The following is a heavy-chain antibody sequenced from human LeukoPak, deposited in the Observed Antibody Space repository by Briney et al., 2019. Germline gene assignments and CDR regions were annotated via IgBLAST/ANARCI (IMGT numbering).Heavy chain of an antibody. CDR2: IYYSGST. V-gene: IGHV4-31*03. D-gene: IGHD6-19*01. CDR1: GGSISRGGYY. Sequence: SDTLSLTCTVSGGSISRGGYYCSWIRQHPGKGLEWIGYIYYSGSTYYNPSLKSRVTISVDTSKNQFSLKLSSVTAADTAVYYCARGRYPQPGIPVAGTLLDWGQGTLVTVSS. J-gene: IGHJ4*02. CDR3: ARGRYPQPGIPVAGTLLD.